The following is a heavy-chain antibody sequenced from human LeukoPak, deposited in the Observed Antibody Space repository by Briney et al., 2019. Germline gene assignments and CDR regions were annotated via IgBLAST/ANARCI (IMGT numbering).Heavy chain of an antibody. CDR3: ARVGYYDSSGYYSGFDY. CDR1: GGSISSYY. D-gene: IGHD3-22*01. J-gene: IGHJ4*02. V-gene: IGHV4-59*01. Sequence: SETLSLTCTVSGGSISSYYWGWIRQPPGKGLEWIGYIYYSGSTNYNPSLKSRVTISVDTSKNQFSLKLSSVTAADTAVYYCARVGYYDSSGYYSGFDYWGQGTLVTVSS. CDR2: IYYSGST.